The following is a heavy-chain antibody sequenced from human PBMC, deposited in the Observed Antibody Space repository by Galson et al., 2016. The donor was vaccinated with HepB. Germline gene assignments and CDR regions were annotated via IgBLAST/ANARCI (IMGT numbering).Heavy chain of an antibody. D-gene: IGHD2-15*01. CDR1: GFTSSNYG. Sequence: SLRLSCAASGFTSSNYGMHWVRQAPGKGLDWVAAISYDGSNKYYADSVKGRFTISRDNSKNTLYLQMNSLRAEDTAVYYCAKDCGLGCSGPEYWGQGTLVTVSS. CDR2: ISYDGSNK. CDR3: AKDCGLGCSGPEY. V-gene: IGHV3-30*18. J-gene: IGHJ4*02.